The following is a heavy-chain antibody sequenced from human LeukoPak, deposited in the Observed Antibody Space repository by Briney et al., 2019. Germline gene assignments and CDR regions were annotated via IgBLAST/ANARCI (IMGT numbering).Heavy chain of an antibody. CDR2: ISAYNGNT. Sequence: ASVKVSCKASGYTFTSYGISWVRQAPGQGLEWMGWISAYNGNTNYAQKLQGRVTMTTDTSTSTAYMALRSLRSDDTAVYYCARDAMVRGYTLYYYGMDVWGQGTTVTVSS. D-gene: IGHD3-10*01. J-gene: IGHJ6*02. V-gene: IGHV1-18*01. CDR1: GYTFTSYG. CDR3: ARDAMVRGYTLYYYGMDV.